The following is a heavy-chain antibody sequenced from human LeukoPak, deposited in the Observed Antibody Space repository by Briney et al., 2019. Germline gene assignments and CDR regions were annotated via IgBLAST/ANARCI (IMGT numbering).Heavy chain of an antibody. D-gene: IGHD1-1*01. CDR3: VRDRALAHFDH. CDR1: GFTFSDYY. Sequence: GGSLRLSCAASGFTFSDYYMSWVRQAPGRGLEWVATIRQDGREENYADSVKGRFTVSRDNAKNSTYLQMNSLGVDETAVYYCVRDRALAHFDHWGQGALVTVSS. V-gene: IGHV3-7*01. CDR2: IRQDGREE. J-gene: IGHJ4*02.